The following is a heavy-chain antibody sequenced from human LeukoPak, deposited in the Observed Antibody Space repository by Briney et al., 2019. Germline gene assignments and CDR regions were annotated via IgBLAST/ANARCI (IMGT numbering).Heavy chain of an antibody. Sequence: PSETLSLTCAVYGGSFRGYYWTWIRQPPGEGLEWIGEINHSGSTNYNPSLKSRVTISVDTSKNQFSLKLSSVTAADTAVYYCARGPKVRDYVWGSYRRPFDPWGQGTLVTVSS. V-gene: IGHV4-34*01. CDR1: GGSFRGYY. CDR3: ARGPKVRDYVWGSYRRPFDP. J-gene: IGHJ5*02. D-gene: IGHD3-16*02. CDR2: INHSGST.